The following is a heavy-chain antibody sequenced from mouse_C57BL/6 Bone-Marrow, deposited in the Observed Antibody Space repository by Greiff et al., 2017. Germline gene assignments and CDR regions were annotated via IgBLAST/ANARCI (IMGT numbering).Heavy chain of an antibody. CDR2: IHPNSGST. J-gene: IGHJ3*01. CDR1: GYTFTSYW. Sequence: QVQLQQPGAELVKPGASVKLSCKASGYTFTSYWMHWVKQRPGQGLEWIGMIHPNSGSTNYNEKFKSKATLTVDKSSSTAYMQLSSLTSEDSAVYYCARVWLRRGPLFAYWGQGTLVTVSA. CDR3: ARVWLRRGPLFAY. D-gene: IGHD2-2*01. V-gene: IGHV1-64*01.